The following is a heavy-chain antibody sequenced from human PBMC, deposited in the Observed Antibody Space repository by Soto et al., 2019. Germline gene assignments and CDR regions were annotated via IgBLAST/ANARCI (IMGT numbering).Heavy chain of an antibody. Sequence: WGSLRLSCAASGCTVSSNYMSWVRQAPGKGLEWVSVIYSGGSTYYADSVKGRFTISRDNSKNTLYLQMNSPRAEDTDVYYCARQRITMTKNGYFDYWGQGTLVTISS. V-gene: IGHV3-53*01. D-gene: IGHD3-22*01. CDR2: IYSGGST. J-gene: IGHJ4*02. CDR3: ARQRITMTKNGYFDY. CDR1: GCTVSSNY.